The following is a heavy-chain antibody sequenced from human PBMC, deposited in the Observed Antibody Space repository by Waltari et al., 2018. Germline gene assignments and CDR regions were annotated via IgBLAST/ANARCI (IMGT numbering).Heavy chain of an antibody. D-gene: IGHD3-10*01. Sequence: EVQLVQSGAEVKKPGESLRIPCAGSGYPFANYWIGWVRQTPDKGLEWMGIIFPDDSDTRYSPSFQGQVTISVDKSINTAYLQWNSLKASDTAVHFCARPSWSRALWYGDFWGQGTVVTVSS. CDR2: IFPDDSDT. J-gene: IGHJ4*02. CDR1: GYPFANYW. CDR3: ARPSWSRALWYGDF. V-gene: IGHV5-51*01.